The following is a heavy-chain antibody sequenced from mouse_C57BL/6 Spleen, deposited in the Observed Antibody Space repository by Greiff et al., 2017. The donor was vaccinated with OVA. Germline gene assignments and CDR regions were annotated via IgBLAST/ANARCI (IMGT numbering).Heavy chain of an antibody. Sequence: QVQLKQSGPELVKPGASVQISCKASGYAFSSSWMNWVKQRPGKGLEWIGRIYPGDGDTNYNGKFKGKATLTADKSSSTAYMQLSSLTSEDSAVYFCAREELSYYFDYWGQGTTLTVSS. V-gene: IGHV1-82*01. CDR2: IYPGDGDT. J-gene: IGHJ2*01. CDR3: AREELSYYFDY. CDR1: GYAFSSSW. D-gene: IGHD6-2*01.